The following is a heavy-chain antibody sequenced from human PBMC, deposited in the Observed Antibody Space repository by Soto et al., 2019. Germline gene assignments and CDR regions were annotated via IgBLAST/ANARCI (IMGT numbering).Heavy chain of an antibody. J-gene: IGHJ4*02. V-gene: IGHV5-51*01. CDR2: IYPADTDT. CDR3: AREMGASPKPFDY. Sequence: PGESLKISCKTFCYSFSSYWIGWVRQMPRKGLEWMGIIYPADTDTRYSPTFQGQVTISADKSASTAYLQWSSPKASDTSVYYCAREMGASPKPFDYWGQGTQVTVSS. D-gene: IGHD1-26*01. CDR1: CYSFSSYW.